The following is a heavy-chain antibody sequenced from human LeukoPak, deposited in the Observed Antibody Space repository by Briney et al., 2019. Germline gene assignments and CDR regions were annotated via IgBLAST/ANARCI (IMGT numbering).Heavy chain of an antibody. CDR2: ITASGGST. D-gene: IGHD3-10*01. CDR3: ARHGSGSFTALDY. J-gene: IGHJ4*02. CDR1: GFPFNAYW. Sequence: GGSLRLSCAASGFPFNAYWMTWVRQAPGKGLEWVSTITASGGSTYYADSVKGRFTISRDNSKNTLYLHINSLRADDTAVYYCARHGSGSFTALDYWGQGTLSPSPQ. V-gene: IGHV3-23*01.